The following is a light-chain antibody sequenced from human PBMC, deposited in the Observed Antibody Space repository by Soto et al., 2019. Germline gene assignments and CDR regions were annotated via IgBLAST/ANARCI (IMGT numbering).Light chain of an antibody. CDR3: QQYGSSPIT. J-gene: IGKJ5*01. CDR2: GAS. CDR1: QSVNSFF. Sequence: EILLTQSPGTLSLSPGERATLSCRASQSVNSFFLGWYQQKPGQAPRLLIYGASSRATGIPDRFSGSGSGTDFTLTISRLEPEDFAVYYCQQYGSSPITFGQGTRLEIK. V-gene: IGKV3-20*01.